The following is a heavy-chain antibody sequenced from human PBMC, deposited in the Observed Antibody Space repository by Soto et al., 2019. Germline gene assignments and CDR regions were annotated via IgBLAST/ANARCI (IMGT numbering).Heavy chain of an antibody. CDR2: IWYDGSNK. D-gene: IGHD3-10*01. CDR1: GFTFSSYG. CDR3: ARDFFGIAHPYYYGMDV. Sequence: GGSLRLSCAASGFTFSSYGMHWVRQAPGKGLEWVAVIWYDGSNKYYADSVKGRFTISRDNSKNTLYLQMNSLRAEDTAVYYCARDFFGIAHPYYYGMDVWGQGTTVTVSS. J-gene: IGHJ6*02. V-gene: IGHV3-33*01.